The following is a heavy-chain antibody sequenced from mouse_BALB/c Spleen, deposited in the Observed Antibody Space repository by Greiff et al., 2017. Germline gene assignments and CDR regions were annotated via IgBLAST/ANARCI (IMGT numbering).Heavy chain of an antibody. V-gene: IGHV2-2*02. CDR2: IWSGGST. Sequence: VKLVESGPGLVQPSQSLSITCTVSGFSLTSYGVHWVRQSPGKGLEWLGVIWSGGSTDYNAAFISRLSISKDNSKSQVFFKMNSLQANDTAIYYCARPFSSWYFDVWGAGTTVTVSS. J-gene: IGHJ1*01. CDR3: ARPFSSWYFDV. CDR1: GFSLTSYG.